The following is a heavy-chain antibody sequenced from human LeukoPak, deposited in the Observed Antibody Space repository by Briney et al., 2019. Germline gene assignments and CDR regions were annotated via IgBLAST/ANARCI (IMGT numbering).Heavy chain of an antibody. CDR1: GGSFSGYY. D-gene: IGHD2-15*01. CDR2: INHSGST. Sequence: SETLSLTCAVYGGSFSGYYWSWIRQPPGKGLEWVGEINHSGSTNYNPSLKSRVTISVDTSKNQFSLKLSSVTAADTAVYYCAREDIVIHYYGMDVWGKGTTVTVSS. CDR3: AREDIVIHYYGMDV. V-gene: IGHV4-34*01. J-gene: IGHJ6*04.